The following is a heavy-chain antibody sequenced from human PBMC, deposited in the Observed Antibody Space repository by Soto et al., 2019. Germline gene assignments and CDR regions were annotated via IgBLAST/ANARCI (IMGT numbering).Heavy chain of an antibody. Sequence: QVQLVQSGAEVKKPGASVKASCKASGYTFTSYGISWVRQAPGQGLEWMGWISAYNRNTNYAQKLQGRGTMTTDTPTRTAYLALRSLRPDGTAVYYCARVSSTTRHDYWRQGTLVTVSS. V-gene: IGHV1-18*01. CDR2: ISAYNRNT. D-gene: IGHD3-3*02. CDR3: ARVSSTTRHDY. J-gene: IGHJ4*02. CDR1: GYTFTSYG.